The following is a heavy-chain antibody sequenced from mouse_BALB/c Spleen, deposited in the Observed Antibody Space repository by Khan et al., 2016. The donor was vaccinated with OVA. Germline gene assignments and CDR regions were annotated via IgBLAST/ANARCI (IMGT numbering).Heavy chain of an antibody. J-gene: IGHJ1*01. Sequence: VQLQQSGAELVKPGASVKLSCTASGFNIKDTYMHWVKQRPEQGLEWIGRIDPANGNTKYDPKFQGKATVTADTSSNTAYLQLSSLTSEDTAVYYCARWDWYFDVWGAGTTVTVSS. CDR2: IDPANGNT. CDR1: GFNIKDTY. CDR3: ARWDWYFDV. V-gene: IGHV14-3*02.